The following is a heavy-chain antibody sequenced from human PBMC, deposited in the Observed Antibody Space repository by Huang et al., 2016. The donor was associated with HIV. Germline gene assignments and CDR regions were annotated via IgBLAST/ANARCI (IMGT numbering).Heavy chain of an antibody. CDR2: VHHLGTA. CDR3: ARDRHPGYEHGWGTFGGYGLDL. V-gene: IGHV4-34*02. CDR1: GGSLSDFY. Sequence: QVQLKQWGAGLLKPSETLSLTCAVSGGSLSDFYWSWIRQSPGKGLEWIWEVHHLGTAKYNPSFGSRVIISVDTSMNQLSLNLTSVTAGDTAIYYCARDRHPGYEHGWGTFGGYGLDLWGQGTRVTVSS. J-gene: IGHJ3*01. D-gene: IGHD3-10*01.